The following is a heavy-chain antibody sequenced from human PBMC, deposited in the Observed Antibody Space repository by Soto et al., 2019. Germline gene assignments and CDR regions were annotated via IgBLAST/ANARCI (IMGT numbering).Heavy chain of an antibody. Sequence: VGSLRLSCAASGFTFSDYYMTWIRQAPGKGLEWISYISGSGTTIYYADSVRGRFTVSRDNAKNSLYLQMNSLRAEDTAVYYCASDPYYYASDYWGQGILVTVSS. V-gene: IGHV3-11*01. CDR1: GFTFSDYY. CDR2: ISGSGTTI. D-gene: IGHD3-10*01. J-gene: IGHJ4*02. CDR3: ASDPYYYASDY.